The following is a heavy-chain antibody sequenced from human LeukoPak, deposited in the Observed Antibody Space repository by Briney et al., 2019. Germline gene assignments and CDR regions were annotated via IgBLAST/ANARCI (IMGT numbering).Heavy chain of an antibody. CDR2: ISWNSGSI. J-gene: IGHJ4*02. CDR1: GFTFDDYA. D-gene: IGHD3-10*01. Sequence: GGSLRLSCAASGFTFDDYAMHWVRQAPGKGLEWVSGISWNSGSIGYADSVKGRFTISRDNAKNSLYLQINSLRAEDTALYYCAKDNDGSGFDYWGQGTLVTVSS. CDR3: AKDNDGSGFDY. V-gene: IGHV3-9*01.